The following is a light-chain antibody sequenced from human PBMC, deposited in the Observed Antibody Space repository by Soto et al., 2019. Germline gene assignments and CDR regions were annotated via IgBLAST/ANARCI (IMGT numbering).Light chain of an antibody. Sequence: EIVMTQSPATLSVSPGERATLSCTAGQSVSSNLAWYQQKPGQAPRLLIYGASTRATGIPARFSGSGSGTEFTLTISSLQSEDFAVYYCQQYNNWPSWTFGQGTKVEIK. CDR3: QQYNNWPSWT. J-gene: IGKJ1*01. CDR1: QSVSSN. V-gene: IGKV3-15*01. CDR2: GAS.